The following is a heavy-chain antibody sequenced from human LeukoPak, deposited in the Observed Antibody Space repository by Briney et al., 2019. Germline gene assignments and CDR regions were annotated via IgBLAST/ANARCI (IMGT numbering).Heavy chain of an antibody. J-gene: IGHJ2*01. CDR1: GGSFSGYY. CDR2: INHSGST. Sequence: SETLSLTCAVYGGSFSGYYWSWIRQPPGKGLEWIGEINHSGSTNYNPSLKSRVTISVDTSKNQFSLKLSSVTAADTAVYYCARCPRAARNWYFDLWGRGILVTVSS. D-gene: IGHD6-13*01. V-gene: IGHV4-34*01. CDR3: ARCPRAARNWYFDL.